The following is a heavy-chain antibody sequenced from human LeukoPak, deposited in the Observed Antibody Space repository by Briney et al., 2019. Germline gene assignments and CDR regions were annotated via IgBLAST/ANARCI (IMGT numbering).Heavy chain of an antibody. D-gene: IGHD3-3*01. CDR2: IKQDGSEK. V-gene: IGHV3-7*01. CDR1: GFTFSSYW. CDR3: ARDFRFLDDY. J-gene: IGHJ4*02. Sequence: PGGSLRLSCAASGFTFSSYWMTWVRQAPGKGLELVANIKQDGSEKYYVDCVKGRFTISRDNAKNSLYLQMNSLRAEDTAVYYCARDFRFLDDYWGQGTLVTVSS.